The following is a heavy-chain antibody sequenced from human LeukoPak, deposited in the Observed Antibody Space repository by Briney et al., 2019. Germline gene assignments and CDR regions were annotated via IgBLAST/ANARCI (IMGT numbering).Heavy chain of an antibody. D-gene: IGHD3-16*01. V-gene: IGHV3-23*01. J-gene: IGHJ4*02. CDR1: GFTFSSYA. CDR3: AKGYYDYVWGSYYFDY. Sequence: GGSLRLSCAASGFTFSSYAMSWVRQAPGEGLEWFSAISGRGGSTYYADSVKGRFTIARHHSRDTLYLQMNSLRAEDTAVYYCAKGYYDYVWGSYYFDYWGQGTLVTVSS. CDR2: ISGRGGST.